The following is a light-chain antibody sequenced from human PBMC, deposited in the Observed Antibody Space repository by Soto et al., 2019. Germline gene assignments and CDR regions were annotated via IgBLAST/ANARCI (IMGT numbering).Light chain of an antibody. CDR2: KDS. V-gene: IGLV3-25*02. Sequence: SYELTQPPSVSVSPGQTARITCSGDTLPKQHAYWYQQKAGQAPVLVIYKDSERPSGIPERFSGSSSGTTVTLTISGVQAEDEADYYCQSADSTGTYRVFGGGTQLTVL. CDR1: TLPKQH. J-gene: IGLJ3*02. CDR3: QSADSTGTYRV.